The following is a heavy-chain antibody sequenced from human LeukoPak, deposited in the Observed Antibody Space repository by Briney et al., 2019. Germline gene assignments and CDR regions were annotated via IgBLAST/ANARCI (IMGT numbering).Heavy chain of an antibody. J-gene: IGHJ4*02. Sequence: GGSLRLSCAAPGFTFSSYAMSWVRQAPGKGLEWVSAISGSGGSTYYADSVKGRFTISRDNSKNTLYLQMNSLRAEDTAVYYCASRVTGDFDYWGQGTLVTVSS. V-gene: IGHV3-23*01. D-gene: IGHD1-14*01. CDR2: ISGSGGST. CDR3: ASRVTGDFDY. CDR1: GFTFSSYA.